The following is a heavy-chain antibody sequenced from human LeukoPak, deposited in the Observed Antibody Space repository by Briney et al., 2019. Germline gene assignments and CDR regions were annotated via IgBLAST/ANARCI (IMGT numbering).Heavy chain of an antibody. V-gene: IGHV1-2*02. CDR3: ARVGAGRGVFDY. CDR2: INPNSGGT. CDR1: GYTFTSYG. D-gene: IGHD6-19*01. Sequence: ASVKVSCKASGYTFTSYGISWVRQAPGQGLEWMGWINPNSGGTNYAQKFQGRVTMTRDTSISTTYMELSRLRSDDTAVYYCARVGAGRGVFDYWGQGTLVTVSS. J-gene: IGHJ4*02.